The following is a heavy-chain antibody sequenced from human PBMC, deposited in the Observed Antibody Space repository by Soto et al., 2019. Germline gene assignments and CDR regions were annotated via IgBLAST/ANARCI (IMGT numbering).Heavy chain of an antibody. D-gene: IGHD5-18*01. J-gene: IGHJ4*02. V-gene: IGHV3-21*01. Sequence: EVQLVESGGGLVKPGGSLRLSCAASGFTFSSYSMNWVRQAPGKGLEWVSSISSSSSYIYYADSVKGRFTISRDNAKNSLYLQMNSQRAEDTAVYYCARGPRDDTAMETEFDYWGQGTLVTVSS. CDR1: GFTFSSYS. CDR2: ISSSSSYI. CDR3: ARGPRDDTAMETEFDY.